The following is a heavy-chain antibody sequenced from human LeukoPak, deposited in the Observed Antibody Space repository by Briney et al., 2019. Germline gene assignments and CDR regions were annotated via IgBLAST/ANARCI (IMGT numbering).Heavy chain of an antibody. D-gene: IGHD2-15*01. J-gene: IGHJ6*02. Sequence: GGSLRLSCAASGFTFSSYSMNWVRQAPWQGLEWVSSISSSSSYIYYADSLKGRFTISRDNAKNSLYLQMNSLRAEDTAVYYCARDNHVVVVAASAPLYYYGMDVWGQGTTVTVSS. V-gene: IGHV3-21*01. CDR1: GFTFSSYS. CDR2: ISSSSSYI. CDR3: ARDNHVVVVAASAPLYYYGMDV.